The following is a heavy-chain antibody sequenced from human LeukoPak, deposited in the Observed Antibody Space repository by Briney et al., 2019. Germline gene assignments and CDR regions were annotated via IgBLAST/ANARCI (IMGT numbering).Heavy chain of an antibody. CDR1: GGSISSSSYY. V-gene: IGHV4-39*07. J-gene: IGHJ4*02. Sequence: SETLSLTCTVSGGSISSSSYYWGWIRQPPGKGLEWIGSIYYSGSTYYNPSLKSRVTISVDTSKNQFSLKLSSVTAADTAAYYCARDGDLVSGYDYWGQGTLVTVSS. CDR2: IYYSGST. CDR3: ARDGDLVSGYDY. D-gene: IGHD5-12*01.